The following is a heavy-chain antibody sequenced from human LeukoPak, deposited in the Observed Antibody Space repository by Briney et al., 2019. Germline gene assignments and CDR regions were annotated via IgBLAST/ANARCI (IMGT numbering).Heavy chain of an antibody. J-gene: IGHJ4*02. V-gene: IGHV3-33*01. Sequence: GRSLRLSCAASGFTFSSYGMHWVRHAPGKGLEWVAVIWYDGSNKYYTDSVKGRFTIYRDNSKNTLYLQMNSLRAEDTAVYYCARGQYSPDYWGQGTLVTVSS. CDR3: ARGQYSPDY. CDR2: IWYDGSNK. CDR1: GFTFSSYG. D-gene: IGHD2-15*01.